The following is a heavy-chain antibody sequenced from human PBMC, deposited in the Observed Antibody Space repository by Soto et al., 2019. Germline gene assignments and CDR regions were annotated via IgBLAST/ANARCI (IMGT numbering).Heavy chain of an antibody. J-gene: IGHJ5*02. CDR1: GFTFGDYA. V-gene: IGHV3-49*03. CDR2: IRSKAYGGTT. D-gene: IGHD6-19*01. Sequence: GSLRLSCTASGFTFGDYAMSWFRQAPGKGLEWVGFIRSKAYGGTTEYDASVKGRFTISRDDSKSIAYLQMNSLKTEDTAVYYCTRGYSSGWYEAINWFDPWGQGTLVTVSS. CDR3: TRGYSSGWYEAINWFDP.